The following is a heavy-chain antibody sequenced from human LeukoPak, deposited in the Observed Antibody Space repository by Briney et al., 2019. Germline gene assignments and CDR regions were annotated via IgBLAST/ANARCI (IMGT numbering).Heavy chain of an antibody. D-gene: IGHD1-1*01. Sequence: SETLSLTCTVSGGSISSYYWSWIRQPPGKGLEWITYISYSGSTNYNPSLKSRVTISVDTSKNQFSLRLSSVTAADTAVYYCARRPPTTSGANWFFDLWGRGTLITVSS. CDR1: GGSISSYY. J-gene: IGHJ2*01. V-gene: IGHV4-59*08. CDR3: ARRPPTTSGANWFFDL. CDR2: ISYSGST.